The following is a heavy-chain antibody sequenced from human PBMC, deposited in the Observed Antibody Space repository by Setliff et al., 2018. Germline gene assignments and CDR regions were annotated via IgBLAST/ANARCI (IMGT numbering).Heavy chain of an antibody. D-gene: IGHD2-8*01. CDR2: TSPYNDNT. CDR1: GYMFKRYG. V-gene: IGHV1-18*04. Sequence: ASVKVSCKASGYMFKRYGINWMRQAPGQGFEWMGWTSPYNDNTKSAQKFQDRITMTTDTTTSTSYMELRSLRSDDTAVYYCLRLVRYCSRTSCQRTSGDEVWGQGTLVTVSS. CDR3: LRLVRYCSRTSCQRTSGDEV. J-gene: IGHJ4*02.